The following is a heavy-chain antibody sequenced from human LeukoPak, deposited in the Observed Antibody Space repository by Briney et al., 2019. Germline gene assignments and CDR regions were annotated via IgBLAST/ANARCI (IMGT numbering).Heavy chain of an antibody. V-gene: IGHV4-59*01. CDR3: ARGPSFGSSSRFDL. D-gene: IGHD6-13*01. J-gene: IGHJ2*01. Sequence: SETLSLTCTVSGGSTTSYYWNWIRQPPGKGLEWIGYIYYSGTTNYNPSLKSRATISVDTSKNQFSLKLSSVTAADTAVYYCARGPSFGSSSRFDLWGRGTLVSVSS. CDR1: GGSTTSYY. CDR2: IYYSGTT.